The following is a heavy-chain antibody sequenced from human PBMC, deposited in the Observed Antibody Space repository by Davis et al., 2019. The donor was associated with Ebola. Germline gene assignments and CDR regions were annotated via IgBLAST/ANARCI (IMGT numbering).Heavy chain of an antibody. V-gene: IGHV3-64D*08. J-gene: IGHJ4*02. Sequence: GGSLRLSCSASEFIFSTYAMHWVRQAPGKGLEYVSGINNNGAITYYADSVKYRLTISRDNSKNTLYLQMSYLRVEDTAVYYCVKDRGSVIRDFDYWGQGTLVTVSP. CDR1: EFIFSTYA. CDR3: VKDRGSVIRDFDY. CDR2: INNNGAIT. D-gene: IGHD2-21*01.